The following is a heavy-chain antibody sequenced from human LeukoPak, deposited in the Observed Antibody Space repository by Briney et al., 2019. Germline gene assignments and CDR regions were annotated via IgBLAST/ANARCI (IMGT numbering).Heavy chain of an antibody. CDR1: GGSISSSNYY. Sequence: SETLSLTCTVSGGSISSSNYYWGWIRQPPGKGLEWIGSIYYSGSTYYNPSLKSRVTISVDTSKDQFSLKLSSVTAADTAVYYCARGSGGSEMSFDPWGQGTLVTVSS. J-gene: IGHJ5*02. V-gene: IGHV4-39*07. CDR3: ARGSGGSEMSFDP. D-gene: IGHD3-10*01. CDR2: IYYSGST.